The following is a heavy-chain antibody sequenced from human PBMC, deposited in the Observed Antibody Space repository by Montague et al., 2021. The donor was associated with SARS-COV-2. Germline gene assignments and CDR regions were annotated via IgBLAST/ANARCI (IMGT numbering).Heavy chain of an antibody. V-gene: IGHV2-5*02. CDR3: AHRKSRQWLARGYFDY. CDR1: GFSLSTSGVG. CDR2: IYWDDDK. J-gene: IGHJ4*02. Sequence: PALVKPTQTLTLTCTFSGFSLSTSGVGVGWIRQPPGKALEWLALIYWDDDKRYSPSLKGRLTITKDTSKNQVVLAMTNMDPVDTATYYCAHRKSRQWLARGYFDYWGQGTLVTVSS. D-gene: IGHD6-19*01.